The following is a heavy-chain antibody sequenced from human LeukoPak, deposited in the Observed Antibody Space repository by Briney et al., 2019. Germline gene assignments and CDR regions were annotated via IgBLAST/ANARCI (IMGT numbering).Heavy chain of an antibody. CDR3: ARGQGAADY. Sequence: SGTLSFTCAVSGGSISSRNWWGWVRQPPGKGLEWIGEISRTGNIDYDPSVRSRATISLDKSKSPFSLRLTSLTSADTAVYYCARGQGAADYWGQGILVIVSS. J-gene: IGHJ4*02. D-gene: IGHD1-26*01. V-gene: IGHV4-4*02. CDR1: GGSISSRNW. CDR2: ISRTGNI.